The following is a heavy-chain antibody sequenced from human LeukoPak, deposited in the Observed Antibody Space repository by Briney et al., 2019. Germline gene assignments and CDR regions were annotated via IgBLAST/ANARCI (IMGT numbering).Heavy chain of an antibody. D-gene: IGHD2-15*01. V-gene: IGHV1-69*04. CDR1: GGTFSSYA. J-gene: IGHJ4*02. CDR3: ARGADGDCSGGSCYLNY. Sequence: GASVKVSCKASGGTFSSYAISWVRQAPGQGLEWMGRIIPILGTANYAQKFQGRVTITADKSTSTAYMELSSLRSEDTAVYYCARGADGDCSGGSCYLNYWGQGTLVTVSS. CDR2: IIPILGTA.